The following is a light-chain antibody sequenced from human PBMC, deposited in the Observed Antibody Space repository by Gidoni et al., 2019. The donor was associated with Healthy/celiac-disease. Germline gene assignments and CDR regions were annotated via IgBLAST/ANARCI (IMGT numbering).Light chain of an antibody. J-gene: IGKJ1*01. Sequence: DIVMTQSPDSLAVSLGERATINCKSSQSVLYSSNNKNYLAWYQQKPGQPPKLLIYWASTRESGVPDRFSGSRSGTDFTLTISSLQAVDVAVYYCQQYYSTPPWTFGQGTKVEIK. V-gene: IGKV4-1*01. CDR1: QSVLYSSNNKNY. CDR3: QQYYSTPPWT. CDR2: WAS.